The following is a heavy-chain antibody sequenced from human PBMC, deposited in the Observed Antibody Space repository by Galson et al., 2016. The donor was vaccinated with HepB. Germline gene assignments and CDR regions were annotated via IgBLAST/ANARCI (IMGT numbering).Heavy chain of an antibody. V-gene: IGHV4-59*01. J-gene: IGHJ4*02. D-gene: IGHD5-18*01. CDR2: IYYRGST. CDR3: ARGLWLPFFDY. Sequence: TLSLTCTVSGGSISSYYWSWIRQPPGKGLEWIGYIYYRGSTNYNPSLKSRVTISVDTSKNQFSLKLSSVTAADTAVYYCARGLWLPFFDYWGQGTLVTVSS. CDR1: GGSISSYY.